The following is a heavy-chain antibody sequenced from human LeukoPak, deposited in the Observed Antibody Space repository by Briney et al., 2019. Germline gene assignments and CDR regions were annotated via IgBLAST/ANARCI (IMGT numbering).Heavy chain of an antibody. Sequence: PSETLSLTCTVSGGSINTYYWSWIRQPPGKGLEWIGYIYYSGSTNYNPSLKSRVTISVDTSKNQFSLKLSSVTPADTAVYYCARGRDGYTFGYWGQGTLVTVPS. J-gene: IGHJ4*02. D-gene: IGHD5-24*01. V-gene: IGHV4-59*01. CDR1: GGSINTYY. CDR2: IYYSGST. CDR3: ARGRDGYTFGY.